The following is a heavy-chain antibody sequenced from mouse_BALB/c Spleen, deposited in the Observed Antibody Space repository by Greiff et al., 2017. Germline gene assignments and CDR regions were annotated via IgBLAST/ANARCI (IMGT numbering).Heavy chain of an antibody. CDR1: GYTFSSYW. CDR3: ARDYGSSYGDAMDY. D-gene: IGHD1-1*01. CDR2: ILPGSGST. Sequence: VQLQQSGAELMKPGASVKISCKATGYTFSSYWIEWVKQRPGHGLEWIGEILPGSGSTNYNEKFKGKATFTADTSSNTAYMQLSSLTSEDSAVYYCARDYGSSYGDAMDYGGQGTSVTVSS. V-gene: IGHV1-9*01. J-gene: IGHJ4*01.